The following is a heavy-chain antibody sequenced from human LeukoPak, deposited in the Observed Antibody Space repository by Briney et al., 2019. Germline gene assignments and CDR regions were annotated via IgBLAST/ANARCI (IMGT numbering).Heavy chain of an antibody. J-gene: IGHJ4*02. Sequence: GGSLRLSCAASGFAYSDYYMSWIRQAPGKGLEWVSYISNTGNTIYYADSVKGRFTISRDNAKNLLYLQMNSLRAEDTAVYYCASDRHILEWLFKLHYWGQGTLVTVSS. V-gene: IGHV3-11*01. CDR3: ASDRHILEWLFKLHY. CDR1: GFAYSDYY. D-gene: IGHD3-3*01. CDR2: ISNTGNTI.